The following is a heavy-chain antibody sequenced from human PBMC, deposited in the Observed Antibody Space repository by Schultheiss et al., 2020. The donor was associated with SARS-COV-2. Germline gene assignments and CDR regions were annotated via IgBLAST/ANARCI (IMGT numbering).Heavy chain of an antibody. CDR3: AREGGGSYLYWFDP. CDR2: IYYSGST. J-gene: IGHJ5*02. CDR1: GDSISSTTFY. Sequence: SQTLSLTCTVSGDSISSTTFYWGWIRQPPGKGLEWIGSIYYSGSTYYNPSLKSRVTISVDKSKNQFSLKLSSVTAADTAVYYCAREGGGSYLYWFDPWGQGTLVTVSS. V-gene: IGHV4-39*07. D-gene: IGHD1-26*01.